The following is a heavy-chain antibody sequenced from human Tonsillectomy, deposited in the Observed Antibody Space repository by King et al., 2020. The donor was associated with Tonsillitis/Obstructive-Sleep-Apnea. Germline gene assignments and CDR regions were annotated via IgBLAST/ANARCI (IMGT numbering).Heavy chain of an antibody. CDR3: AREKVQGLVQGGGFDL. Sequence: VQLQQWGAGLLKPSETLSLTCAVYGGSFSGYYWSWIRQPPGKGLEWIGEINHSGSTNYNPSLKSRVTISLDTSKNQFSLKLSSVTAADTAVYYCAREKVQGLVQGGGFDLWGQGTLVTVSS. CDR1: GGSFSGYY. J-gene: IGHJ5*02. CDR2: INHSGST. V-gene: IGHV4-34*01. D-gene: IGHD6-19*01.